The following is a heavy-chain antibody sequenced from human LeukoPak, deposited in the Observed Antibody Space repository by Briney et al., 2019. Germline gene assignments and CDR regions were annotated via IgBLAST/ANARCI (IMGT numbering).Heavy chain of an antibody. J-gene: IGHJ4*02. CDR2: ISGSGGST. CDR1: GFTFSSYA. Sequence: GGSLRLSCAASGFTFSSYAMRWVRQAPGKGLEWVSAISGSGGSTYYADSVKGRFTISRDNSKNTLYLQMNSLRAEDTAVYYCAKAFILTGYLTHFDYWGQGTLVTVSS. D-gene: IGHD3-9*01. CDR3: AKAFILTGYLTHFDY. V-gene: IGHV3-23*01.